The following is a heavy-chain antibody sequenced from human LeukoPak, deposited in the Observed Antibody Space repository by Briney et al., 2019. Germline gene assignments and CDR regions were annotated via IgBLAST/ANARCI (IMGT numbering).Heavy chain of an antibody. J-gene: IGHJ4*02. CDR3: ARQTYYYGSGISRSPVDY. V-gene: IGHV4-59*08. Sequence: SETLSLTCTVSGGSISSYYWSWIRQPPGKGLEWIGYIYYSGSTNYNPSLKSRVTISVDTSKNQFSLKLSSVTAADTAVYYCARQTYYYGSGISRSPVDYWGQGTLVTVSS. CDR2: IYYSGST. D-gene: IGHD3-10*01. CDR1: GGSISSYY.